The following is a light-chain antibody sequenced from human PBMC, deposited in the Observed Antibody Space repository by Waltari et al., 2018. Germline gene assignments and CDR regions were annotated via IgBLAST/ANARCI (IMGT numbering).Light chain of an antibody. CDR2: GAS. J-gene: IGKJ1*01. Sequence: ETAMTQSPTPRPVTPEGRATLSCRASQSVTSNLAWYQQKPGQAPRLLIYGASTRATGIPARFSGSGSATEFTLTISSLQSEDFAVYYCQHYNNWPRTFGQGTKVEIK. V-gene: IGKV3-15*01. CDR1: QSVTSN. CDR3: QHYNNWPRT.